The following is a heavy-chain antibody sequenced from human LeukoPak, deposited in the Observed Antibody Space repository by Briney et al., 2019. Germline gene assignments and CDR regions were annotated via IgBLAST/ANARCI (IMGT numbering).Heavy chain of an antibody. D-gene: IGHD2-15*01. J-gene: IGHJ6*02. Sequence: GGSLRLSCAASGFTFSSYDMHWVRQATGKGLEWVSAIGTAGDTYYPGSVKGRFTISRENAKNSLYLQMNSLRAGDTAVYYCARFPRSGRNLSYGMDVWGQGTTVTVSS. V-gene: IGHV3-13*01. CDR3: ARFPRSGRNLSYGMDV. CDR2: IGTAGDT. CDR1: GFTFSSYD.